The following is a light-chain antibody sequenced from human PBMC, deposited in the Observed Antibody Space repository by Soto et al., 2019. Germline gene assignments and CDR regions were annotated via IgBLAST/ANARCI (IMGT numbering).Light chain of an antibody. CDR1: SSDVGRYNY. V-gene: IGLV2-14*03. Sequence: QSALTQPASVSGSPGQSITISCTGTSSDVGRYNYVSWYQQHPGKAPKLMIYDVSNRPSGVSDRFSGSKSGNTASLTISGLQAEDEADYYCGSYTSGSTFVVFGGGTKLTVL. CDR2: DVS. J-gene: IGLJ3*02. CDR3: GSYTSGSTFVV.